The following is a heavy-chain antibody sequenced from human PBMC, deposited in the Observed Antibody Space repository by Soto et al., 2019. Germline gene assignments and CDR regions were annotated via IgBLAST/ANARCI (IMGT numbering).Heavy chain of an antibody. V-gene: IGHV3-30*03. CDR3: VVPAALGLDYYYGMDV. Sequence: LRLSCAASGFTFSSYGMHWVRQAPGKGLEWVAVISYDGSNKYYADSVKGRFTISRDNAKNSLYLQMNSLRAEDTAVYYCVVPAALGLDYYYGMDVWGQGTTVTVSS. D-gene: IGHD2-2*01. CDR1: GFTFSSYG. CDR2: ISYDGSNK. J-gene: IGHJ6*02.